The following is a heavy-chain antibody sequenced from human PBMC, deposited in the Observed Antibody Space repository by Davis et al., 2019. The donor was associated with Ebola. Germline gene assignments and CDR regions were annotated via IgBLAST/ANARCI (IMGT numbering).Heavy chain of an antibody. CDR2: IYYSGST. V-gene: IGHV4-59*12. D-gene: IGHD3-22*01. J-gene: IGHJ3*02. CDR1: GGSISSYY. CDR3: AREGYYYDSSGYHRGAFDI. Sequence: MPSETLSLTCTVSGGSISSYYWSWIRQPPGKGLEWIGYIYYSGSTNYNPSLKSRVTISVDTSKNQFSLKLSSVTAADTAVYYCAREGYYYDSSGYHRGAFDIWGQGTMVTVSS.